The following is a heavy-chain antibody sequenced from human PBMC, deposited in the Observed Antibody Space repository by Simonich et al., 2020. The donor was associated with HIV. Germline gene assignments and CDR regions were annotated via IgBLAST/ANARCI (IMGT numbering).Heavy chain of an antibody. CDR1: GGSFSGYY. V-gene: IGHV4-34*01. J-gene: IGHJ2*01. CDR2: INHSGST. CDR3: ARHSASYDSSGRRYFEL. Sequence: QVQLQQWGAGLLKPSETLSLTCAVYGGSFSGYYWSWIRQPPGRGLEWIGEINHSGSTNYNPSLKGRVTISVDTSKNQFSRKLSSVTAADTAVYYCARHSASYDSSGRRYFELWGRGTLVTVFS. D-gene: IGHD3-22*01.